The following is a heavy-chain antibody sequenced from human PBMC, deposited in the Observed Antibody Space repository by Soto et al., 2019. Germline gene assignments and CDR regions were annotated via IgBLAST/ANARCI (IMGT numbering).Heavy chain of an antibody. CDR2: INSDGSNT. CDR3: ARGEPTTDYFRSGSYINY. Sequence: GGSLRLSCAASGFTFSNYWLHWVRQAPGKGLVWVSRINSDGSNTNYADSVKGRFTISRDNAKNTLYLQMNSLRDEDMAVYYCARGEPTTDYFRSGSYINYWGQGTLVTVSS. V-gene: IGHV3-74*01. J-gene: IGHJ4*02. D-gene: IGHD3-10*01. CDR1: GFTFSNYW.